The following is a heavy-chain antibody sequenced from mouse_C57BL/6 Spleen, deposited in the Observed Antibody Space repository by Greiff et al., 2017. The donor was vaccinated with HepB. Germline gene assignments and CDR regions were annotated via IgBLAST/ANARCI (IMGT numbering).Heavy chain of an antibody. CDR2: ISSGGSYT. J-gene: IGHJ2*01. CDR1: GFTFSSYG. CDR3: ASNYRDYFDY. D-gene: IGHD2-1*01. Sequence: EVKLVESGGELVKPGGSLKLSCAASGFTFSSYGMSWVRQTPDKRLEWVATISSGGSYTYYPDSVKGRFTISRDNAKNTLYLQMSSLKSEDTAMYYCASNYRDYFDYWGQGTTLTVSS. V-gene: IGHV5-6*02.